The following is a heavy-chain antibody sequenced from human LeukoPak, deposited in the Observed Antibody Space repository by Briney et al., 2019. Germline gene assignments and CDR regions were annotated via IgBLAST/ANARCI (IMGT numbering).Heavy chain of an antibody. CDR3: ARGRRYYYDSSGYSYYFDY. V-gene: IGHV4-31*03. Sequence: SQTLSLTCTVSGGSISSGGYYWSWIRQHPGKGLEWIGYIYYSGSTYYNPSLKSRVTISVDTSKNQFSLKLSSVTAADTAVYYCARGRRYYYDSSGYSYYFDYWGQGTLVTVSS. D-gene: IGHD3-22*01. CDR2: IYYSGST. CDR1: GGSISSGGYY. J-gene: IGHJ4*02.